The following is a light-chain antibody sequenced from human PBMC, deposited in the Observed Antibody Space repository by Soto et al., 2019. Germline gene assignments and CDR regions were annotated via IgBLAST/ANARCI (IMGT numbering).Light chain of an antibody. CDR2: DAS. V-gene: IGKV3-15*01. Sequence: EIVMTTYTAPLSLSPGEGATVSCRASQSVSSHLAWYQNKPGQPPRLLFYDASTRATGIPARFSGSGSGTEFTLTIISLQSEDFVVYYCQLYPFLPITFCEGRRLEVK. J-gene: IGKJ5*01. CDR3: QLYPFLPIT. CDR1: QSVSSH.